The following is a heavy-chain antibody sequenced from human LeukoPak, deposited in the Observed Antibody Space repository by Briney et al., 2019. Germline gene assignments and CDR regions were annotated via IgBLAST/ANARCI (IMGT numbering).Heavy chain of an antibody. J-gene: IGHJ4*02. CDR3: ARVPGGYDFWSGYLMIDY. CDR2: IYYSGST. CDR1: GGSISSSSYY. Sequence: PSETLSLTCTVPGGSISSSSYYWGWIRQPPGKGLEWIERIYYSGSTCYHPSLKSRVTISVDTSKNQFSLKLSSVTAADTAVYYCARVPGGYDFWSGYLMIDYWGQGTLVTVSS. D-gene: IGHD3-3*01. V-gene: IGHV4-39*01.